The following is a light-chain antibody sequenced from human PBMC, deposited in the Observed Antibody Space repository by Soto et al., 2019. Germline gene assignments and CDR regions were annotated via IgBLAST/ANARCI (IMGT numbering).Light chain of an antibody. CDR1: QTVERW. V-gene: IGKV1-5*01. J-gene: IGKJ1*01. CDR3: QHYNSYSEA. Sequence: DIQMTQSPSTLSASVGDRVIITCRASQTVERWMAWYQQKPRKAPKLLISDVSTLERGVPSRFSGSGSGTEFTLTISSLQPDDFATYYCQHYNSYSEAFGQGTKVELK. CDR2: DVS.